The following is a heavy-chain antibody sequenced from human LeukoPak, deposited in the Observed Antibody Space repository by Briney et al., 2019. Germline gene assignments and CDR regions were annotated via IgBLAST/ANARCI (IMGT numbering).Heavy chain of an antibody. CDR3: AKDHIGVYDSSGYYVYGLFDY. Sequence: GSLRLSCAASGFTFSRYGMHWVRQAPGKGLEWVAFIHYDGSNKYYADSVKGRFTISRDNSKNTLYLQMNSLRAEDTAVYYCAKDHIGVYDSSGYYVYGLFDYWGQGTLVTVSS. CDR1: GFTFSRYG. V-gene: IGHV3-30*02. D-gene: IGHD3-22*01. J-gene: IGHJ4*02. CDR2: IHYDGSNK.